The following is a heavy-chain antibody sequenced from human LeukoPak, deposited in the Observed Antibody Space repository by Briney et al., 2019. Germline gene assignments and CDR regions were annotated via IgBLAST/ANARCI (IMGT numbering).Heavy chain of an antibody. CDR2: ISDRGGST. D-gene: IGHD3-3*01. CDR1: GFTFSSYA. CDR3: ANRGPVWSGYYRGEGYYFDY. J-gene: IGHJ4*02. V-gene: IGHV3-23*01. Sequence: PGGSLRLSCAASGFTFSSYAMSWVRQAPGKGLEWVSAISDRGGSTYYADSVKGRFTISRDKSKNTLYLQMNSLRAEDTAVYYCANRGPVWSGYYRGEGYYFDYWGQGTLVTVSS.